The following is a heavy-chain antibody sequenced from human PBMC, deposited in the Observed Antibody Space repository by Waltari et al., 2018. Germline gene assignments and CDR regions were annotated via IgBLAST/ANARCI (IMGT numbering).Heavy chain of an antibody. CDR3: AKGIAAARGFDY. CDR1: GFTFSSYG. D-gene: IGHD6-13*01. Sequence: QVQLVESGGGVVQPGRSLRLSCAASGFTFSSYGMHWVRQAPGKGLEWVAVIWYDGSNKYYADSVKGRFTISRDNSKKTLYLQMNSLRAEDTAMYYCAKGIAAARGFDYWGQGTLVTVSS. V-gene: IGHV3-30*18. J-gene: IGHJ4*02. CDR2: IWYDGSNK.